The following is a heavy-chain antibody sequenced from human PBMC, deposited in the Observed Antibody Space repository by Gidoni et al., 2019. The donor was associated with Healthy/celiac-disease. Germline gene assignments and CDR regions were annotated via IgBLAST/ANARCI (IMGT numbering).Heavy chain of an antibody. CDR2: IYPGDSDT. CDR3: ARLTEVYDAPFY. V-gene: IGHV5-51*01. J-gene: IGHJ4*02. D-gene: IGHD3-22*01. Sequence: EVQLVQSVSEVKKPGESLKISCKGSGYSFTSYWLGWVRQMPGKGLEWMGIIYPGDSDTRYSTSFQGKVTISADKSISTAYLQWSSLKASDTAMYYCARLTEVYDAPFYWGQGTLVTVSS. CDR1: GYSFTSYW.